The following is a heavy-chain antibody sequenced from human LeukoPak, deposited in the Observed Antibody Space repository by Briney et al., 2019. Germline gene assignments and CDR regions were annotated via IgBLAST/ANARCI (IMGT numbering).Heavy chain of an antibody. Sequence: PGGTLRLSCAASGFTFSSYGMSWVRQAPGKGLEWVSSISGSGGSTYYADPVKGRFTISRDNSKNTLYLQMNSLRAEDTAVYYCAKDGGGSGWSFDYWGQGTLVTVSS. J-gene: IGHJ4*02. CDR2: ISGSGGST. D-gene: IGHD6-19*01. CDR3: AKDGGGSGWSFDY. V-gene: IGHV3-23*01. CDR1: GFTFSSYG.